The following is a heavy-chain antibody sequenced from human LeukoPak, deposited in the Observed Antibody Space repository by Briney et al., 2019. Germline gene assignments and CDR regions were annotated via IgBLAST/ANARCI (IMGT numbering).Heavy chain of an antibody. CDR1: GFTFSSYA. J-gene: IGHJ4*02. Sequence: GGSLRLSCAASGFTFSSYAMSWVRQAPGKGLEWVSAISGSGGSTYYADSVKGRFTISRDNSKNTLYLQMNSLRDEDTAVYYCAKDREAAAFWSGYYWGQGTLVTVSS. V-gene: IGHV3-23*01. D-gene: IGHD3-3*01. CDR3: AKDREAAAFWSGYY. CDR2: ISGSGGST.